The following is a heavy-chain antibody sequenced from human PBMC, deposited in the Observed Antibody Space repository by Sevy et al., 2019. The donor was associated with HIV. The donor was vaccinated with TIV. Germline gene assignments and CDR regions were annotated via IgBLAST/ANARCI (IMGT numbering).Heavy chain of an antibody. V-gene: IGHV4-59*08. J-gene: IGHJ3*02. Sequence: SETLSLTCTVSGGSINSDHWNWIRQPPGKGLEWIEYVYYTGGTNYNPSLKNRVTISVDRTKNQFSLKLTSFTAADTAVYYCARRNDFDIWGQGTMVTVSS. CDR3: ARRNDFDI. CDR2: VYYTGGT. CDR1: GGSINSDH.